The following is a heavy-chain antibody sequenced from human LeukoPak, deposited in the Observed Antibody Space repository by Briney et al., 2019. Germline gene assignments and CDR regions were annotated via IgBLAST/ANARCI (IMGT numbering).Heavy chain of an antibody. CDR1: GGSISSYY. Sequence: PSETLSLTCTVSGGSISSYYWSWIRQPPGKGLEWIGYIYYSGSTNYNPSLKSRVTISVDTSKNQFSLKLSSVTAADTAVYYCARDKGVVPAAAMFYLDYWGQGTLVTVSS. CDR2: IYYSGST. CDR3: ARDKGVVPAAAMFYLDY. D-gene: IGHD2-2*01. J-gene: IGHJ4*02. V-gene: IGHV4-59*01.